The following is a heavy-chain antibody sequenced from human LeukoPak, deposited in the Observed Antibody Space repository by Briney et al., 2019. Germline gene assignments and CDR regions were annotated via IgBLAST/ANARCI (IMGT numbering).Heavy chain of an antibody. CDR3: ARGRGYSYGLGDLLGY. D-gene: IGHD5-18*01. Sequence: PGGSLRLSCAASGFTFSSLGMHWVRQAPGKGLEWVAIVSTDGNDKYYGDSVKGRFTISRDNSKNTLYLQMNSLRAEDTAVYYCARGRGYSYGLGDLLGYWGQGTLVTVSS. CDR1: GFTFSSLG. V-gene: IGHV3-30*03. J-gene: IGHJ4*02. CDR2: VSTDGNDK.